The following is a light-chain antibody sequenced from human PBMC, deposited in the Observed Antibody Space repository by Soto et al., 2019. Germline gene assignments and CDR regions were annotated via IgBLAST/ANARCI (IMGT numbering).Light chain of an antibody. CDR3: QQYGSSPT. V-gene: IGKV3-20*01. Sequence: EIVLTQSPATVSLSGGEQANRXXRASQSVSSYLAWYQHKPGQAPRILIYDAYNRATGIPARFSGSGSGIDFTLTISRLEPEDFAVYYCQQYGSSPTFGQGTKVDI. CDR2: DAY. CDR1: QSVSSY. J-gene: IGKJ1*01.